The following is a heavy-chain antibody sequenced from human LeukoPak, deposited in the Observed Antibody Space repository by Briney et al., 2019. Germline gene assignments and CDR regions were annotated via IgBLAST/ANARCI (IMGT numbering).Heavy chain of an antibody. CDR2: VSISSGTI. J-gene: IGHJ4*02. CDR1: GFTFSGHN. CDR3: ARAMSTFGGVRNYFDS. V-gene: IGHV3-48*04. Sequence: GGSLRLSCAASGFTFSGHNMNWVRQAPGKGLEWISFVSISSGTIYYADSVSGRFRISRDNAKGSLDLEMNSLRAEDTAVYYCARAMSTFGGVRNYFDSWGQGTLVTVSS. D-gene: IGHD3-16*01.